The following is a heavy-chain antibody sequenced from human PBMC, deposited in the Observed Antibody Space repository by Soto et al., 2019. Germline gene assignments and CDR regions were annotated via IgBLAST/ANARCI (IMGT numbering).Heavy chain of an antibody. CDR3: ASGYYDSSGSEYYYYYGMDV. CDR1: GYTFTSYD. CDR2: MNPNSGNT. Sequence: QVQLVQSGAEVKKPGASVKVSCKASGYTFTSYDINWVRQATGQGLEWMGWMNPNSGNTGYAQKFQGRVTMTRNTSISTDYMELSSLRSEDTAVYYCASGYYDSSGSEYYYYYGMDVWGQGTTVTVSS. J-gene: IGHJ6*02. D-gene: IGHD3-22*01. V-gene: IGHV1-8*01.